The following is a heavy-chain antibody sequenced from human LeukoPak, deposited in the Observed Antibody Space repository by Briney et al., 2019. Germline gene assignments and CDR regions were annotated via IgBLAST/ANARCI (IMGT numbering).Heavy chain of an antibody. J-gene: IGHJ4*02. CDR2: FYHGGST. V-gene: IGHV4-38-2*02. CDR3: ARGGAVDYYDSSGYYGIDY. CDR1: GYSISTGYY. D-gene: IGHD3-22*01. Sequence: SETLSLTCTVSGYSISTGYYWDWIRQPPGKGLEWIGTFYHGGSTNYNPSLKSRVTISVDTSKNQFSLKLSSVTAADTAVYYCARGGAVDYYDSSGYYGIDYWGQGTLVTVSS.